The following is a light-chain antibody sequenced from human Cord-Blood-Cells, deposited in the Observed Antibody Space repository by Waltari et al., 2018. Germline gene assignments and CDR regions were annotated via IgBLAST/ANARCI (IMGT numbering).Light chain of an antibody. Sequence: QSALTQPASVSGSPGQSITISCTGPSSDVGGYNHVSCYQQHPGKAPKLMIYEVSNRPSGVSNRFSGSKSGNTASLTISGLQAEDEADYYCSSYTSSSTLYVFGTGTKVTVL. CDR3: SSYTSSSTLYV. V-gene: IGLV2-14*01. CDR1: SSDVGGYNH. J-gene: IGLJ1*01. CDR2: EVS.